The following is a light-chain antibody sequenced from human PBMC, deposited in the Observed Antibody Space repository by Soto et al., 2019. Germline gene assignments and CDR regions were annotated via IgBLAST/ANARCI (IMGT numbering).Light chain of an antibody. J-gene: IGKJ2*01. CDR3: HQYGRSPPYT. Sequence: EIVLTQSPGTLSSSPGDRATVSCRASHSLSRSYLSWYQQKPGQAPRLLIYAASARATGIPDRFSGSGSGTDFTLTISRLEPEDFAVYYCHQYGRSPPYTFGQGTKLEIK. CDR2: AAS. CDR1: HSLSRSY. V-gene: IGKV3-20*01.